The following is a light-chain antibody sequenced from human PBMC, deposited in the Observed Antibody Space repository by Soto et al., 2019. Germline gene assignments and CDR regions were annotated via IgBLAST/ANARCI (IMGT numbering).Light chain of an antibody. Sequence: AVVTQESSLTVSPGGTVTLTCGSSTGAVTSGHYPYWFQQRPGQAPKTLIYDTSSKHSWTPARFSGSLLGGRAALTLAGAQPEDEADYYCLLSFSDGRGIFGGGTKVTVL. CDR3: LLSFSDGRGI. V-gene: IGLV7-46*01. CDR1: TGAVTSGHY. CDR2: DTS. J-gene: IGLJ2*01.